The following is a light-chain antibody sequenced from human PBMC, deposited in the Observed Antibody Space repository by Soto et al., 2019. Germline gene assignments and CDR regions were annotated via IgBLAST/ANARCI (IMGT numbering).Light chain of an antibody. J-gene: IGKJ1*01. CDR1: QSVLETSKNKNY. CDR2: WAS. Sequence: DIVMTQSPDSLAVSLGERATINCKSSQSVLETSKNKNYLAWYQQKPGQPPKMLIYWASTRVSGVPDRFSGSGSGTDFTLTISRLQAEDVAVYYCQRYFGLPWTFGQGTKVEVK. V-gene: IGKV4-1*01. CDR3: QRYFGLPWT.